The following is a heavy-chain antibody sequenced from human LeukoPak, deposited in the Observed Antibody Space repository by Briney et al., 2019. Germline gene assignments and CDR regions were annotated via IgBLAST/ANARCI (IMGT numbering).Heavy chain of an antibody. D-gene: IGHD3-3*01. Sequence: GGSLRLSCAASRFTFNNYAMHWVRQAPGKGLEWVAVISYDGSQIYYRDSVKGRFTISRDNSKNTLYLQMNSLRTEDTALYYCATSPGPSLEWPYYYYMDAWGKGTMVTVS. V-gene: IGHV3-30*04. J-gene: IGHJ6*03. CDR2: ISYDGSQI. CDR1: RFTFNNYA. CDR3: ATSPGPSLEWPYYYYMDA.